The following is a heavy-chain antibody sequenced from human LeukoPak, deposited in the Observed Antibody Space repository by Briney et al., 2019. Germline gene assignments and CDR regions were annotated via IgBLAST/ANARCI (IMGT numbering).Heavy chain of an antibody. Sequence: SETLSLTCAVYGGSFSGYYWSWIRQPPGKGLEWIGEINHSGSTNYNPSLKSRVTISVDTSKNQFSLKLSSVTAADTAVYYCARRYDYVYTMDYWGQGTLVTVS. CDR1: GGSFSGYY. V-gene: IGHV4-34*01. CDR2: INHSGST. D-gene: IGHD3-16*01. CDR3: ARRYDYVYTMDY. J-gene: IGHJ4*02.